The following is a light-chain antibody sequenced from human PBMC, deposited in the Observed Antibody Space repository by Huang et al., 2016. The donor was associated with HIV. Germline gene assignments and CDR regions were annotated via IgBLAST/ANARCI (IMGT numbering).Light chain of an antibody. J-gene: IGKJ2*01. V-gene: IGKV1-33*01. CDR3: QHYDDPYT. CDR2: DAS. Sequence: DIQMTQSTSSLSASVGDRVTITCQASQDISNYLSWYQHKPGRAPKPLIFDASSLETGVPSRFSGSGSGTYFTLTIASLQPEDVATYYCQHYDDPYTFGQGTKLEIK. CDR1: QDISNY.